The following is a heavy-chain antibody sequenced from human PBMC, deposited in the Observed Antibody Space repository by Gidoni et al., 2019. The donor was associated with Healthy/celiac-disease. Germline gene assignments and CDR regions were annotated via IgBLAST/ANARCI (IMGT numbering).Heavy chain of an antibody. D-gene: IGHD2-2*01. CDR2: TRNKANSYTT. Sequence: EVQLVESGGGLVQPGGSLRLSCAASGFTFSDHYMDWVRQAPGKGLEWVGRTRNKANSYTTEYAASVKGRFTISRDDSKNSLYLQMNSLKTEDTAVYYCARGGGSSNGMDVWGQGTTVTVSS. CDR3: ARGGGSSNGMDV. CDR1: GFTFSDHY. V-gene: IGHV3-72*01. J-gene: IGHJ6*02.